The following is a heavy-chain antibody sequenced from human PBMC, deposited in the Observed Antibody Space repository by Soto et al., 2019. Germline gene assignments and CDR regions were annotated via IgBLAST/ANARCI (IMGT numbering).Heavy chain of an antibody. CDR1: GGSISSYY. D-gene: IGHD6-19*01. Sequence: QVQLQESGPGLVKPSETLSLTCTVSGGSISSYYWSWIRQPPGKGLEWIGYIYYSGSTNYNPSLKSRVTISVDTSKNQFSLKLSSVTAADTAVYYCARVTNPDSSGWYWTPHAFDIWGQGTMVTVSS. V-gene: IGHV4-59*01. CDR2: IYYSGST. J-gene: IGHJ3*02. CDR3: ARVTNPDSSGWYWTPHAFDI.